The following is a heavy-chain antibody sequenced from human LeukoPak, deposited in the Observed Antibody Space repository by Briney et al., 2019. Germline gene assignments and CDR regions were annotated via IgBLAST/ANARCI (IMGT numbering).Heavy chain of an antibody. V-gene: IGHV4-59*12. J-gene: IGHJ4*02. CDR3: ARTQFVVVPAAMSVYFDY. CDR2: IYYSGST. Sequence: TPSETLSLTCTVSGGSISSYYWSWIRQPPGKGLEWIGYIYYSGSTNYNPSLKSRVTISVDTSKNQFSLKLSSVTAADTAVYYCARTQFVVVPAAMSVYFDYWGQGTLVTVSS. CDR1: GGSISSYY. D-gene: IGHD2-2*01.